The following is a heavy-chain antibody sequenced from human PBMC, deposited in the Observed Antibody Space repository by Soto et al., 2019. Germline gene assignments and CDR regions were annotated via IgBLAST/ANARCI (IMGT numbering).Heavy chain of an antibody. V-gene: IGHV4-39*01. CDR2: IYYSGST. J-gene: IGHJ4*02. Sequence: TSETLSLTCTVSGGSISSSSYYWGWIRQPPGKGLEWIGSIYYSGSTYYNPSLKSRVTISVDTSKNQFSLKLSSVTAADTAVYYVARYSASWLYFVYWGQGTLVTSPQ. CDR3: ARYSASWLYFVY. D-gene: IGHD6-13*01. CDR1: GGSISSSSYY.